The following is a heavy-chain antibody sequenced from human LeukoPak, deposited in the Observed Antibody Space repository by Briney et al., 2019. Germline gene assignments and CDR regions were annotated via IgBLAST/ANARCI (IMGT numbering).Heavy chain of an antibody. Sequence: GASVKVSCKASGYTFTGYYMHWVRRAPGQGLEWMGWINPNSGGTNYAQKFQGRVTMTRDTSISTAYMELSRLRSDDTAVYYCARVRGTVVNPRHAFDIWGQGTMVTVSS. V-gene: IGHV1-2*02. D-gene: IGHD4-23*01. CDR3: ARVRGTVVNPRHAFDI. CDR2: INPNSGGT. CDR1: GYTFTGYY. J-gene: IGHJ3*02.